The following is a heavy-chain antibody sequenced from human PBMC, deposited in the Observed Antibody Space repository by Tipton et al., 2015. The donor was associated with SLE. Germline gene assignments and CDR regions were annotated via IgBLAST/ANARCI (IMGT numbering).Heavy chain of an antibody. V-gene: IGHV3-7*01. CDR1: GFTFSNHW. D-gene: IGHD4-23*01. J-gene: IGHJ3*02. CDR3: ARDGTYGGTDAFDI. Sequence: SLRLSCAASGFTFSNHWMSWVRQAPGKGLEWVANINQDGSEKYYADSVKGRFTIPRDNSKNTLYLQMNSLRAEDTAVYYCARDGTYGGTDAFDIWGQGTMVTVSS. CDR2: INQDGSEK.